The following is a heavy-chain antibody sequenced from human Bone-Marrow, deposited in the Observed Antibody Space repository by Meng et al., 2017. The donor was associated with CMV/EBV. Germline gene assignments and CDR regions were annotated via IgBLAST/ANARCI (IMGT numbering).Heavy chain of an antibody. Sequence: GGSLRLSCAASGFTFSSYSMNWVRQAPGKGLEWVSYISSSSSTIYYADSVKGRFTISRDNAKNSLYLQMNNLRAEDTAVYYCARDRRYQLLGFDPWGQGTLVTVSS. CDR3: ARDRRYQLLGFDP. V-gene: IGHV3-48*04. D-gene: IGHD2-2*01. CDR2: ISSSSSTI. J-gene: IGHJ5*02. CDR1: GFTFSSYS.